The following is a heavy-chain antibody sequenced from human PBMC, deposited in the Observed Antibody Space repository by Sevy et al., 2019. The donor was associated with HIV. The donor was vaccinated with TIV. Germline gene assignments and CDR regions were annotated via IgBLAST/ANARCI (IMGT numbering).Heavy chain of an antibody. D-gene: IGHD3-10*01. CDR1: GFTFSDYY. CDR2: ISSSSSYT. J-gene: IGHJ5*02. Sequence: GGSLRLSCAASGFTFSDYYMSWIRQAPGKGLEWVSYISSSSSYTNYADSVKDRFTISRDNAKNSLYLQMNNLRAEDTSEYYCARDLDSRITLVQGVIPFDPWGQGTLVTVSS. V-gene: IGHV3-11*06. CDR3: ARDLDSRITLVQGVIPFDP.